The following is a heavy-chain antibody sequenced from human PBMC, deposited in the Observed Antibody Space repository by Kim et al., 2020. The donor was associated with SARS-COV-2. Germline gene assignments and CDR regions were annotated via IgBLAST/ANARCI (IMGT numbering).Heavy chain of an antibody. D-gene: IGHD6-19*01. CDR3: GHLAGYSNGWSDLRVDY. CDR2: VSGTGATT. Sequence: GGSLRLSCAASGLTFIKHVMTWVRQAPGKGLEWVSTVSGTGATTFYADSVKGRFTISRDNSRNTLYLQMYGLRVEDTAVYYCGHLAGYSNGWSDLRVDYWGQGTLVTVST. CDR1: GLTFIKHV. V-gene: IGHV3-23*01. J-gene: IGHJ4*02.